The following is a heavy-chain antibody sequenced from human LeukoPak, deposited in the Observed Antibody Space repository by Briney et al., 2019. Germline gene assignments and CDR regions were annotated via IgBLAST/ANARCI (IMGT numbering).Heavy chain of an antibody. CDR1: GGSISSSSYY. Sequence: PSETLSLTCTVSGGSISSSSYYWGWIRQPPGKGLEWIGSIYYSGSTYYNPSLKSRVTISVDTSKNQFSLKLSSVTAADTAVYYCARSYGSGSPRPNFDYWGQGTLVTVSS. CDR3: ARSYGSGSPRPNFDY. V-gene: IGHV4-39*07. J-gene: IGHJ4*02. D-gene: IGHD3-10*01. CDR2: IYYSGST.